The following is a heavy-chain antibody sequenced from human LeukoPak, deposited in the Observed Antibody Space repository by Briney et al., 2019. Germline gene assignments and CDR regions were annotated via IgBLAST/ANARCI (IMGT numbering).Heavy chain of an antibody. Sequence: GGSLRLSCAASGFTVSSNYMSWVRQAPGKGLEWVSVIYSGGSTYYADSVKGRFTISRDNAKNSLYLQMNSLRAEDTAVYYCARDRIKYCSGGSCAHDYWGQGTLVTVSS. J-gene: IGHJ4*02. CDR1: GFTVSSNY. CDR3: ARDRIKYCSGGSCAHDY. V-gene: IGHV3-53*01. CDR2: IYSGGST. D-gene: IGHD2-15*01.